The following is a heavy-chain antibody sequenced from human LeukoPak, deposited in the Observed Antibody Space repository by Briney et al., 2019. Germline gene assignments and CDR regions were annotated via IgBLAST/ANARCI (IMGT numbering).Heavy chain of an antibody. CDR3: ARESTDSFDY. V-gene: IGHV3-66*01. CDR1: GFTVSSNY. Sequence: GGSLRLSCAASGFTVSSNYMSWVRQAPGKGLEWVSVIYSGGSTYYADSVKGRFTISRDNAKNSLYLQMNSLRAEDTAVYYCARESTDSFDYWGQGTLVTVSS. D-gene: IGHD1-1*01. J-gene: IGHJ4*02. CDR2: IYSGGST.